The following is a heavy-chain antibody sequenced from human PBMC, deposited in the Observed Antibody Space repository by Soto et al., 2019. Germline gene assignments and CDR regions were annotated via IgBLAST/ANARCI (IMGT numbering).Heavy chain of an antibody. J-gene: IGHJ4*02. CDR1: GFTFSNYG. CDR3: ARVPPGTSYYFDY. D-gene: IGHD4-17*01. CDR2: IWYDGSNK. V-gene: IGHV3-33*01. Sequence: GGSLRLSCAASGFTFSNYGMHWVRQAPGKGLEWVAVIWYDGSNKYYADSVKGRFTISRDNSKNTLYLQMNSLRAEDTAVYYCARVPPGTSYYFDYWGQGTLVTVSS.